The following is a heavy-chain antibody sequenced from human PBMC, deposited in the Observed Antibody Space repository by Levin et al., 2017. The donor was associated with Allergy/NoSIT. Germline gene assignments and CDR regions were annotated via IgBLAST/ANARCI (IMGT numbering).Heavy chain of an antibody. D-gene: IGHD2-2*01. Sequence: SETLSLTCTVSGGSISSGGYYWSWIRQHPGTGLEWIGDIHYSGSTHYNPSLKSRVSISVDTSQNQFSLKLRSVTAADTAVYYCARTTKYTRGGNWLDPWRQGTLVTVSS. CDR3: ARTTKYTRGGNWLDP. CDR1: GGSISSGGYY. V-gene: IGHV4-31*03. J-gene: IGHJ5*02. CDR2: IHYSGST.